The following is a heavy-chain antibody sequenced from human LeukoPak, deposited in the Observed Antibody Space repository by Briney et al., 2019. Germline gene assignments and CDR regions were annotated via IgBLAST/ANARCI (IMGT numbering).Heavy chain of an antibody. J-gene: IGHJ3*02. D-gene: IGHD3-16*01. V-gene: IGHV1-18*01. CDR2: ISAHTGNR. CDR1: GYTFTSYG. CDR3: ARVGARMPRAFDI. Sequence: GASVKVSCKASGYTFTSYGISWVRQAPGQGLEWMGWISAHTGNRNYVQKFQGRLTMTTDTSTSTAYMELRSLRSDDTAVYYCARVGARMPRAFDIWGQGTMVTVSS.